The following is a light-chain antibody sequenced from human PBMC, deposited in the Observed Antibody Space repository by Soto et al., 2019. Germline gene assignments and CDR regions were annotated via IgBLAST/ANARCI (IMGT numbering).Light chain of an antibody. CDR2: STD. V-gene: IGLV1-44*01. J-gene: IGLJ3*02. CDR3: AAWDDSLHGGV. CDR1: SSNIGSNT. Sequence: QSVLTQPPSASGTPGQRVTISCSGSSSNIGSNTVNWYQQIPGTAPKLLIYSTDQRPSGVPDRFSGSRSGTSASLAISGLHSEDEADYYCAAWDDSLHGGVFGGGTKLTVL.